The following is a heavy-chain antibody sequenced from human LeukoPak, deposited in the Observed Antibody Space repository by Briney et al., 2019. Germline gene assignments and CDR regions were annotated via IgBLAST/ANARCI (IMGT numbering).Heavy chain of an antibody. Sequence: SETLSLTCAVYGGSFSGHYWSWIRQPPGKGLEWIGEINHSGSTNYNPSLKSRVTISVDTSKNQFSLKLSSVTAADTAVYYCARAVGWYMGAIDYWGQGTLVTVSS. J-gene: IGHJ4*02. V-gene: IGHV4-34*01. CDR2: INHSGST. CDR3: ARAVGWYMGAIDY. CDR1: GGSFSGHY. D-gene: IGHD6-19*01.